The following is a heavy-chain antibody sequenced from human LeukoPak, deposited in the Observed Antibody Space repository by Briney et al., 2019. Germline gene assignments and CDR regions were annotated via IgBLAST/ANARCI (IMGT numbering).Heavy chain of an antibody. J-gene: IGHJ6*02. CDR3: AKDEGYYYYGMDV. CDR2: ISYDGSNK. CDR1: GFIFSSYG. V-gene: IGHV3-30*18. Sequence: GGSLRLSCAASGFIFSSYGMHWVRQAPGKGLEWVAVISYDGSNKYYADSVKGRFTISRDNSKNTLYLQMNSLRAEDTAVYYCAKDEGYYYYGMDVWGQGTTVTVSS.